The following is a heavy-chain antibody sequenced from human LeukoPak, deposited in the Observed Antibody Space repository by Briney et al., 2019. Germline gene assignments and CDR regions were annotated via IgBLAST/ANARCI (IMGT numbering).Heavy chain of an antibody. D-gene: IGHD3-3*01. V-gene: IGHV1-69*13. J-gene: IGHJ4*02. CDR3: ARVPFWSGSPFDY. Sequence: SVKVSCKASGGTFSSYAISWVRQAPGQGLEWMGGIIPIFGTANYAQKFQGRVTITADESTSTAYMELSSLRSEDTAVYYCARVPFWSGSPFDYWGQGTPVTVSS. CDR2: IIPIFGTA. CDR1: GGTFSSYA.